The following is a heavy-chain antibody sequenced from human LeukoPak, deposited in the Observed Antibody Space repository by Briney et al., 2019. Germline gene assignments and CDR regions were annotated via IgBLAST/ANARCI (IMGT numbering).Heavy chain of an antibody. CDR2: INPKSGGT. V-gene: IGHV1-2*02. CDR3: ARDHCIDGGCYDHHYFGMDV. J-gene: IGHJ6*02. Sequence: GASVKVSCKASGYTFTGNYMHWVRQAPGQGLEWMGWINPKSGGTEYAQKYQGRVTMTRDTSISTAYIELSSLRSDDTAVYFCARDHCIDGGCYDHHYFGMDVWGQGTTVTVS. D-gene: IGHD2-21*02. CDR1: GYTFTGNY.